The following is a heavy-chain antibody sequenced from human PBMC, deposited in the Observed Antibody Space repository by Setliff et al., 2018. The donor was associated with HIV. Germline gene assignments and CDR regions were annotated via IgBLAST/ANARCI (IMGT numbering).Heavy chain of an antibody. CDR3: ARVYDSSGYSLSIPGY. J-gene: IGHJ4*01. Sequence: SETLSLTCTVSGGSISSSSYYWGWIRQPPGKGLEWIGTIYYSGGTYYKSSLKGRFTISRDNAKNSLYLQMNSLRAEDTAVYYCARVYDSSGYSLSIPGYWGQGTLVTVSS. CDR1: GGSISSSSYY. V-gene: IGHV4-39*02. D-gene: IGHD3-22*01. CDR2: IYYSGGT.